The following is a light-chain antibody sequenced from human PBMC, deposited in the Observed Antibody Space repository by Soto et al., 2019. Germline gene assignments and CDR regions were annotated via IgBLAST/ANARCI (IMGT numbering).Light chain of an antibody. CDR2: GAS. CDR1: RGVSATY. V-gene: IGKV3D-7*01. Sequence: PGERATLSSRPGRGVSATYLPGYQQKPGQAPRLLIYGASTRATGIPARFSGSGSGTDFTLTISSLQPEDFAVYYCQQDYNLPAFGQGTKVEIK. J-gene: IGKJ1*01. CDR3: QQDYNLPA.